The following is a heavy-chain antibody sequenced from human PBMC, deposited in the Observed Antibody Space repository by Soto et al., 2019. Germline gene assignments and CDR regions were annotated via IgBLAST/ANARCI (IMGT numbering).Heavy chain of an antibody. Sequence: EVQLLESGGGLVQPGGSLRLSCAASGFTFSTFDITWVRQPPGKGLEWVSLIRGSSGSTYYADSVKGRFTISKDISKNTLYLQMNSPRAEDTALYFCVKGAWLDYWGQGNMVTVSS. J-gene: IGHJ4*02. V-gene: IGHV3-23*01. CDR1: GFTFSTFD. CDR2: IRGSSGST. CDR3: VKGAWLDY.